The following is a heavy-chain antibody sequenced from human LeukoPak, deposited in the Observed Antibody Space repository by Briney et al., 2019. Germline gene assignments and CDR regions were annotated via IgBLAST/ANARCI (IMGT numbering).Heavy chain of an antibody. J-gene: IGHJ4*02. CDR3: ARDKGAMIVPDY. V-gene: IGHV4-39*07. CDR2: IYYSGST. D-gene: IGHD3-22*01. CDR1: GGSISSYY. Sequence: SETLSLTCTVSGGSISSYYWGWIRQPPGKGLEWIGSIYYSGSTYYNPSLKSRVTISVDTSKNQFSLKLSSVTAADTAVYYCARDKGAMIVPDYWGQGTLVTVSS.